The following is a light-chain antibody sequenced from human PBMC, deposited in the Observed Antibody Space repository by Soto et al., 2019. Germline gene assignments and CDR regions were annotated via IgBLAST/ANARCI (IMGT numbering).Light chain of an antibody. CDR1: SSDVGGYNY. CDR2: DVS. V-gene: IGLV2-14*01. CDR3: SSYTSNSTVV. Sequence: QSVLTQPASVSGSPGQSITISCTGTSSDVGGYNYVSWYQQHPGKAPKLMIYDVSNRPSGVSNRFSGSKSGNTASLTISGPQAEDEADYYCSSYTSNSTVVFGGGTQLTVL. J-gene: IGLJ2*01.